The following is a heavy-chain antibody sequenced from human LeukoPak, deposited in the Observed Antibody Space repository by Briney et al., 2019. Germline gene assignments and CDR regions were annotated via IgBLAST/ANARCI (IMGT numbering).Heavy chain of an antibody. CDR1: GFTFSSYA. CDR3: AKDQNVVVPAAIGY. V-gene: IGHV3-30-3*01. D-gene: IGHD2-2*01. Sequence: GGSLRLSCAASGFTFSSYAMHWVRQAPGKGLEWVAVISYDGSNKYYADSVKGRFTISRDNSKNTLYLQMNSLRAEDTAVYYCAKDQNVVVPAAIGYWGQGTLVTVSS. CDR2: ISYDGSNK. J-gene: IGHJ4*02.